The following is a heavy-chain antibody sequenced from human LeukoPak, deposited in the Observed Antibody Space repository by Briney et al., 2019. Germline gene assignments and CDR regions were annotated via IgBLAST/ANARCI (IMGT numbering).Heavy chain of an antibody. Sequence: GGSLRLSCAASGFTFTSYWMHWVRQAPGKGLVWLSRINTDGTITSYADSLEGRFTSSRDNAKNTVYLQMNSLRAEDTAVYYCARDGRSLSYFDYWGQGTLVTVSS. J-gene: IGHJ4*02. CDR2: INTDGTIT. CDR3: ARDGRSLSYFDY. CDR1: GFTFTSYW. D-gene: IGHD1-26*01. V-gene: IGHV3-74*01.